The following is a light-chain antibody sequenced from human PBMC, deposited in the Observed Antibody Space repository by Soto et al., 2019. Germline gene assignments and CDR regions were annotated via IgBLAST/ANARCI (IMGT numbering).Light chain of an antibody. Sequence: QLVLTQSPSASGTPGQRVTISCSGSGSNIGSNTVNWYQQLPGTAPKLLIYSNNQRPSGVPDRFSGSKSGTSASLAISGLQSEDEADYHCAAWDDSLNGRVFGGGTKVTVL. CDR1: GSNIGSNT. CDR2: SNN. V-gene: IGLV1-44*01. J-gene: IGLJ2*01. CDR3: AAWDDSLNGRV.